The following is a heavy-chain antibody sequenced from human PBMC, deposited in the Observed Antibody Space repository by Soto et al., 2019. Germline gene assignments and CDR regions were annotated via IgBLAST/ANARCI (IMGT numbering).Heavy chain of an antibody. Sequence: LSLTCTVSGGSISSGDYYWSWIRQPPGKGLEWIGYIYYSGSTYYNPSLKSRVTISVDASKNQFSLKLSSVTAADTAVYYCARALRYFVLLLYGGPIAPFDTWGQWTTVTV. V-gene: IGHV4-30-4*01. CDR3: ARALRYFVLLLYGGPIAPFDT. D-gene: IGHD3-9*01. CDR2: IYYSGST. J-gene: IGHJ3*02. CDR1: GGSISSGDYY.